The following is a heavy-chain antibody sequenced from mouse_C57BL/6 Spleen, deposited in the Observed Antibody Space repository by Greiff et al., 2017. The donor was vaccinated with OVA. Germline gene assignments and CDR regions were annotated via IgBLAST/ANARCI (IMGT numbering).Heavy chain of an antibody. Sequence: DVQLVESGGGLVKPGGSLKLSCAASGFTFSSYAMSWVRRTPEKRLEWVATISDGGSYTYYPDNVKGRFTISRDNAKNNLYLQMSHLKSEDTAMYYCARGRSVWGTGTTVTVSS. CDR1: GFTFSSYA. V-gene: IGHV5-4*01. CDR2: ISDGGSYT. CDR3: ARGRSV. J-gene: IGHJ1*03. D-gene: IGHD1-1*01.